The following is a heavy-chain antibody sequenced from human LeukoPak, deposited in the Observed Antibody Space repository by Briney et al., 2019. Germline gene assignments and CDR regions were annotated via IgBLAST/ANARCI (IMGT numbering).Heavy chain of an antibody. D-gene: IGHD2-2*02. V-gene: IGHV4-31*03. CDR3: AGGAGYCSSTSCYRNAFDI. CDR1: GGSISSGGYY. CDR2: IYYSGST. Sequence: PSHTLSLTCTVSGGSISSGGYYWSWIRQHPGKGLEWIGYIYYSGSTYYNPSLKSRVTISVDTSKNQFSLKLSSVTAADTAVYYCAGGAGYCSSTSCYRNAFDIWGQGTMVTVSS. J-gene: IGHJ3*02.